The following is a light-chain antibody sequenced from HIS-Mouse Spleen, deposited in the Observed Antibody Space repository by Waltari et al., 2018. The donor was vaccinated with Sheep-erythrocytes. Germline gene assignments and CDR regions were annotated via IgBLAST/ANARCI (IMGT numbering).Light chain of an antibody. J-gene: IGLJ2*01. V-gene: IGLV3-10*01. CDR2: EDS. Sequence: SYELTQPPSVSVSPGQTARITCSGDALPKKYAYWYQQKSGQAPVLVIYEDSKRPSGIPGRFSGSSSGTMATLTISGDQVEDEADYYCYSTDSSGNGVFGGGTKLTVL. CDR1: ALPKKY. CDR3: YSTDSSGNGV.